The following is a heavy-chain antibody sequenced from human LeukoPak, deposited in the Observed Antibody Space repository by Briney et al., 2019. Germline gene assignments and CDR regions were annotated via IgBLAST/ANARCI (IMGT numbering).Heavy chain of an antibody. D-gene: IGHD3-22*01. Sequence: PGRSLRLSCAASGFSFSNHGMHWVRQAPGKGLEWVALICFDGSNKYYADSVKGRFTISRDNSKNTLYLQMNSLRAEDTAVYYCARTSYDSTWAMDFFDFWGQGSLVIVSS. CDR2: ICFDGSNK. V-gene: IGHV3-33*01. CDR1: GFSFSNHG. J-gene: IGHJ4*02. CDR3: ARTSYDSTWAMDFFDF.